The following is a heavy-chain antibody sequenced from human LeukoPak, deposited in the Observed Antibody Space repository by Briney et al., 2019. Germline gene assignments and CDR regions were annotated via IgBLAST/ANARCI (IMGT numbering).Heavy chain of an antibody. CDR3: ARAEYYYDSSGYYFYFDY. CDR2: IYYSGST. J-gene: IGHJ4*02. CDR1: GGSISSYY. V-gene: IGHV4-59*01. D-gene: IGHD3-22*01. Sequence: SETLSLTCTVSGGSISSYYWSWIRQPPGKGLEWIGYIYYSGSTNYNPSLESRVTISVDTSKNQFSLKLSSVTAADTAVYYCARAEYYYDSSGYYFYFDYWGQGTLVTVSS.